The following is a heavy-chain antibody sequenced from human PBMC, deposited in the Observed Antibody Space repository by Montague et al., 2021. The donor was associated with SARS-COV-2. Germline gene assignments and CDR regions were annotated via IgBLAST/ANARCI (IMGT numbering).Heavy chain of an antibody. V-gene: IGHV4-59*02. CDR1: GGSVSTYY. Sequence: SETLSLTCTVSGGSVSTYYWSWLRQPPGKGLEWIGFLYFSGSATTYNPSLKSRVTISIDTSKNQFSLNLSSVTAADTAMYFCAREQGLRGWFDPWGQGTLVAVPS. J-gene: IGHJ5*02. CDR3: AREQGLRGWFDP. CDR2: LYFSGSAT.